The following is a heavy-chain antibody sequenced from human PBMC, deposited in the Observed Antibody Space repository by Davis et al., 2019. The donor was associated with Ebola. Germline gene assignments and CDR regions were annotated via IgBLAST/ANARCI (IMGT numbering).Heavy chain of an antibody. CDR2: IYSGGST. V-gene: IGHV3-53*01. CDR3: TSTTVTSDY. Sequence: GESLKISCAASGFTVSSNYMSWVRQAPGKGLEWVSVIYSGGSTYYADSVKGQFTISRDNSKNTLYLQMNSLKTEDTAVYYCTSTTVTSDYWGQGTLVTVSS. D-gene: IGHD4-17*01. CDR1: GFTVSSNY. J-gene: IGHJ4*02.